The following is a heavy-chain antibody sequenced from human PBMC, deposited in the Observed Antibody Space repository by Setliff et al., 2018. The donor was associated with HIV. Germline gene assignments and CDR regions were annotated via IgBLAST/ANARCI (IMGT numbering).Heavy chain of an antibody. V-gene: IGHV1-2*06. CDR2: IKPDSGGT. D-gene: IGHD3-3*01. CDR3: ARGIRTSFGQNFDQ. J-gene: IGHJ4*01. CDR1: EYTLTGEY. Sequence: GASVKVSCKASEYTLTGEYFHWVRQAPGQGLEWMGRIKPDSGGTIYAQQFEGRVIMTWDTSIRTAYMDLSSLKSDDTALYFCARGIRTSFGQNFDQWGHGTLVTVSS.